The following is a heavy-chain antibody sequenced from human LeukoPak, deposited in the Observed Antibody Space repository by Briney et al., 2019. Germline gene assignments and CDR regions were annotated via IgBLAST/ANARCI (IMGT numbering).Heavy chain of an antibody. D-gene: IGHD2-2*01. CDR1: GFTFSSYW. Sequence: GGSLRLSCAASGFTFSSYWMSWVHQAPGKGLEWVANIKQDGSEKYYVDSVKGRFTISRDNAKNSLYLQMNSLRAEDTAVYYCARVDKTSDIVVVPAASTPWYFDLWGRGTLVTVSS. CDR2: IKQDGSEK. V-gene: IGHV3-7*01. J-gene: IGHJ2*01. CDR3: ARVDKTSDIVVVPAASTPWYFDL.